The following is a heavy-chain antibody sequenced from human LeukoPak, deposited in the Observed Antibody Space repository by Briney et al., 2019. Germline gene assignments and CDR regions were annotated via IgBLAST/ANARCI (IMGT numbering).Heavy chain of an antibody. CDR2: IYYTGGT. J-gene: IGHJ3*02. CDR3: ARGRIVVASTGAFDI. V-gene: IGHV4-59*12. D-gene: IGHD3-22*01. CDR1: GGSISPFY. Sequence: SETLSLTCTVSGGSISPFYWNWLRHPPGQGLEWIGYIYYTGGTSYSPSLNSRATLSVDTSKNQISLKLNSVTAADTAVYYCARGRIVVASTGAFDIWGQGTMVPVSS.